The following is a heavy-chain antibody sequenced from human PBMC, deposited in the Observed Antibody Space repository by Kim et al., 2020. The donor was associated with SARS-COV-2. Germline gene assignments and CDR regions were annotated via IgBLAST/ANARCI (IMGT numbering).Heavy chain of an antibody. CDR2: ITYDGYNK. D-gene: IGHD3-22*01. J-gene: IGHJ2*01. CDR3: ARAGYGVSGSYYGWYFDL. V-gene: IGHV3-30-3*01. CDR1: GFTFSDYT. Sequence: GGSLRLSCTTSGFTFSDYTMNWVRQAPGKGLEWIAFITYDGYNKTAADAAKGRFTISSANAKNTLNLQMNSLRAEDTAMYHCARAGYGVSGSYYGWYFDL.